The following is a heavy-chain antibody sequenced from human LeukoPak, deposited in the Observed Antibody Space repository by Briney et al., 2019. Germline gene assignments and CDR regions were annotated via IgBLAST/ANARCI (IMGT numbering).Heavy chain of an antibody. Sequence: PGGSLRLSCAASGFTFDDYAMHWVRQAPGKGLEWVSLISGDGGSTYYADSVKGRFTISRDNSKNSLYLQVNSLRTEDTALYYCAKASLPYSSGWYVNWGQGTLVTVSS. J-gene: IGHJ4*02. D-gene: IGHD6-19*01. CDR3: AKASLPYSSGWYVN. V-gene: IGHV3-43*02. CDR1: GFTFDDYA. CDR2: ISGDGGST.